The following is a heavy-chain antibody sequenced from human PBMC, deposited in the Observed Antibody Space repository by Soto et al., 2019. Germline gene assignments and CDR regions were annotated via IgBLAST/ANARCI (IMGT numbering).Heavy chain of an antibody. CDR1: GFTFNAYA. CDR2: IGGSGGNR. V-gene: IGHV3-23*01. Sequence: EVQLLESGGGLVQPGGSLRLSCAASGFTFNAYAMTWVRQAPGKGLEWVSAIGGSGGNRYYADSVRGRFTISRDNSKDTVDLQMNSMRVEDTAVYYCARVASDYITSVDNCGQGILFTVSS. CDR3: ARVASDYITSVDN. D-gene: IGHD4-4*01. J-gene: IGHJ4*02.